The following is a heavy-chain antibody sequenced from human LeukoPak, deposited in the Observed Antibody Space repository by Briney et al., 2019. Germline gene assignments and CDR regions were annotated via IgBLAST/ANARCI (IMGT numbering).Heavy chain of an antibody. CDR2: INHSGST. CDR3: ARGRRYSSSWYIDY. Sequence: SETLSLTCAVYGGSFSGYYWSWIRQPPGKGPEWIGEINHSGSTNYNPSLKSRVTISVDTSKNQFSLKLSSVTAADTAVYYCARGRRYSSSWYIDYWGQGTLVTVSS. J-gene: IGHJ4*02. CDR1: GGSFSGYY. D-gene: IGHD6-13*01. V-gene: IGHV4-34*01.